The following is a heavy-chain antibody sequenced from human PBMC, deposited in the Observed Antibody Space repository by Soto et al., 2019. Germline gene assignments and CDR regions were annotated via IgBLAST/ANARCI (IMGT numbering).Heavy chain of an antibody. J-gene: IGHJ5*02. CDR3: ARLDTGRVVTRPIGLDP. V-gene: IGHV1-3*01. CDR1: GYTFTSYA. Sequence: QVQLVQSGAEVKKPGASVKVSCKASGYTFTSYAMHWVRQAPGQGLEWMGWIHAGNGNTKYSEKFQGRVTITRDTSASTACMELSSLRTEDMAVYYCARLDTGRVVTRPIGLDPWGQGTLFTVSS. CDR2: IHAGNGNT. D-gene: IGHD2-21*02.